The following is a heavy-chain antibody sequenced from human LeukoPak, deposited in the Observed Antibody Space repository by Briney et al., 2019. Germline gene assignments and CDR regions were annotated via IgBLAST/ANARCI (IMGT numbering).Heavy chain of an antibody. CDR3: ARIGDFWSGYRFYGMDV. J-gene: IGHJ6*02. V-gene: IGHV1-8*01. CDR1: GYTFTTYD. D-gene: IGHD3-3*01. Sequence: ASVKVSCKASGYTFTTYDINWVRQATGQGLEWMGWMNPNTGNTGYAQKFQGRVTMTRNTSISTAYMEVSNLRSEDTAVYYCARIGDFWSGYRFYGMDVWGQGTTVTVSS. CDR2: MNPNTGNT.